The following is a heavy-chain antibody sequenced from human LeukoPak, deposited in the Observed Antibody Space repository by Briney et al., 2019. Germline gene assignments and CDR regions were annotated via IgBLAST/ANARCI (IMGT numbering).Heavy chain of an antibody. CDR3: ARGQGSDY. CDR2: ISSSSGTI. D-gene: IGHD6-6*01. J-gene: IGHJ4*02. V-gene: IGHV3-48*01. CDR1: GFIFSSYS. Sequence: GGSLRLSCVASGFIFSSYSMNWVRQAPRKGLEWVSYISSSSGTISYVDSVKGRFTISRDNAKNSLYLQMNSLRAEDTAVYYCARGQGSDYWGQGTLVTVSS.